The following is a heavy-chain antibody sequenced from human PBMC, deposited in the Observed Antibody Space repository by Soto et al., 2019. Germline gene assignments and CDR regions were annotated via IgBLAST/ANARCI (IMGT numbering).Heavy chain of an antibody. CDR1: GFTVTNNY. CDR3: ARGFYDSGPYKTFSFDH. V-gene: IGHV3-53*02. CDR2: IYSGGIT. D-gene: IGHD3-22*01. Sequence: EVQLVETGGGLIQPGGSLRLSCAASGFTVTNNYMTWVRQAPGKGLEWVALIYSGGITDFADSVKGRFTLSRDNSKNTLYLHMSGLRVDDTAVYYCARGFYDSGPYKTFSFDHWGQGTLVTVSS. J-gene: IGHJ4*02.